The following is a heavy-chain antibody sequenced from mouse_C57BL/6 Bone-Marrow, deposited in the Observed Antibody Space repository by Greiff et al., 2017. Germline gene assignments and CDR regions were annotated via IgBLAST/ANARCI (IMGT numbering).Heavy chain of an antibody. CDR1: GFSFNTYA. Sequence: VQLKESGGGLVQPKGSLKLSCAASGFSFNTYAMNWVRQAPGKGLEWVARIRSKSNNYATYYADSVKDRFTISRDDSESMLYLQMNNLKTEDTAMYYCVSQLRSYYFDYWGQGTTLTVSS. J-gene: IGHJ2*01. CDR2: IRSKSNNYAT. CDR3: VSQLRSYYFDY. V-gene: IGHV10-1*01.